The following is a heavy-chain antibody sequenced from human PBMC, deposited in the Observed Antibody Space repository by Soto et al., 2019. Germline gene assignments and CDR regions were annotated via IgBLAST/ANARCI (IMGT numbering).Heavy chain of an antibody. CDR3: ARVIHYYDSSGYYYYFDY. CDR1: GYTFTSYD. V-gene: IGHV1-8*01. J-gene: IGHJ4*02. Sequence: ASVKVSCKASGYTFTSYDINWVRQATGQGLERMGWMNPNSGNTGYAQKFQGRVTMARNTSISTAYMELSSLRSEDTAVYYCARVIHYYDSSGYYYYFDYWGQGTLVTVSS. CDR2: MNPNSGNT. D-gene: IGHD3-22*01.